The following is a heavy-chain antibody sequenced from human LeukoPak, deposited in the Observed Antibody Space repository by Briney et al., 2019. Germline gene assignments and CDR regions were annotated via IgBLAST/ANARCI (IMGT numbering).Heavy chain of an antibody. J-gene: IGHJ4*02. CDR3: ATLTLFSITMVRGVITDY. CDR2: ISGSSSTI. CDR1: GFTFSSYS. D-gene: IGHD3-10*01. V-gene: IGHV3-48*04. Sequence: GGSLRLSCAASGFTFSSYSMNWVRQAPGKGLEWVSYISGSSSTIYYADSVKGRFTISRDNAKNSLYLQMNSLRAEDTAVYYCATLTLFSITMVRGVITDYWGQGTLVTVSS.